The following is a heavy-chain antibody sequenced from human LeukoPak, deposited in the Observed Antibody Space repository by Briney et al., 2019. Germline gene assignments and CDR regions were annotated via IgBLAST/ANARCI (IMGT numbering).Heavy chain of an antibody. J-gene: IGHJ6*03. D-gene: IGHD2-2*01. CDR2: INWNGGST. CDR3: ARGPSYCSSTSCLAEYYMDV. V-gene: IGHV3-20*01. Sequence: GGSLRLSCAASGFTFDDYGMSWVRQAPGKGLEWVSGINWNGGSTGYADSVKGRFTISRDNAKNSLYLQMNSLRAEDTALYHCARGPSYCSSTSCLAEYYMDVWGKGTTVTVSS. CDR1: GFTFDDYG.